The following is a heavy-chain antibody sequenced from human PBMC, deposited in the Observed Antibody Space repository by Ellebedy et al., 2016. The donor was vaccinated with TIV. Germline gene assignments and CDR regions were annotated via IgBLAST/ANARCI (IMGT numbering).Heavy chain of an antibody. V-gene: IGHV3-7*03. CDR2: INQDGSRI. CDR1: GFTFHSYW. D-gene: IGHD3-22*01. Sequence: GESLKISCAASGFTFHSYWMSWVRQAQGKGLGWVANINQDGSRIYYVDSVKGRFTISRDNAKNSVYLRMNTLRVEDTAVYHCVRDGAYGDYSPGYYGMDVWGQGTTVTVSS. CDR3: VRDGAYGDYSPGYYGMDV. J-gene: IGHJ6*02.